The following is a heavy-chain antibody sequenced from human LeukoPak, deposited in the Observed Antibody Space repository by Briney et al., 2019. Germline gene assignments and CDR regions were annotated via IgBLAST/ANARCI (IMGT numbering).Heavy chain of an antibody. CDR1: VGSIYTYY. J-gene: IGHJ2*01. D-gene: IGHD6-6*01. V-gene: IGHV4-59*08. CDR2: IYYSGNS. Sequence: SETLSLTCSVSVGSIYTYYWSWIRQPPGKGLEWIGYIYYSGNSDYNPSLRSRVTISVDTSKNQFSLKLSSVTAADTAVYYCARPGNSSYWYFDLWGRGTLVTVSS. CDR3: ARPGNSSYWYFDL.